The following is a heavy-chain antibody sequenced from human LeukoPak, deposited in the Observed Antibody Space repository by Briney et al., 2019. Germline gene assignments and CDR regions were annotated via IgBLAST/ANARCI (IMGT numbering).Heavy chain of an antibody. Sequence: GGSLRLSCTASGFPFRSYWMHWVRQAPGKGLVWVSGIDGDERITKTADSVKGRFTISRDNAKNTLYLQMNSLRADDTAVYYCARDDGDGYIHYFDYWGQGTLVTVSS. CDR1: GFPFRSYW. V-gene: IGHV3-74*01. D-gene: IGHD5-24*01. J-gene: IGHJ4*02. CDR3: ARDDGDGYIHYFDY. CDR2: IDGDERIT.